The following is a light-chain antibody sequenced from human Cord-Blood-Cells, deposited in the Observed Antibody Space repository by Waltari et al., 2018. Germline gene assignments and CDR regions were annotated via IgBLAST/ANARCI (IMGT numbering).Light chain of an antibody. CDR1: QSISSY. J-gene: IGKJ2*01. V-gene: IGKV1-39*01. Sequence: DIQITQSPSSLSASLVDRVTITCRASQSISSYLNWYQQKPGKAPKLLIYAASSLQSGVPSRFSGSGSGTDFTLTISSLQPEDFATYYCQQSYSTPYTFGQGTKLEIK. CDR3: QQSYSTPYT. CDR2: AAS.